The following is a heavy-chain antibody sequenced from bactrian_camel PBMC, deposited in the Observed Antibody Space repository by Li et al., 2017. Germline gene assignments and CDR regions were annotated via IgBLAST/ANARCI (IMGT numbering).Heavy chain of an antibody. CDR2: ITSDGTT. Sequence: QLVESGGGSVQAGETLRLSCKGSGFTVENVPMGWYRQPPGIECELVSSITSDGTTNYLDSVKGRFAISRDNAKNTLYLQLNSLKTEDTAMYYCVKGNWRDCTGDYCFPTRGRGTQVTVS. CDR1: GFTVENVP. V-gene: IGHV3S63*01. D-gene: IGHD3*01. J-gene: IGHJ4*01. CDR3: VKGNWRDCTGDYCFPT.